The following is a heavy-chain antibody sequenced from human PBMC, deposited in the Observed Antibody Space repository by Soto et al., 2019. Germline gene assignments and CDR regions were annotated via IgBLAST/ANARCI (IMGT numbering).Heavy chain of an antibody. Sequence: TSETLSLTXTVSGGSISSYYWSWIRQPPGKGLEWIGYIYYSGSTNYNPSLKSRVTISLDTSKNQFSLKLSSVTAADTAVYYCARAVGYCISTSCRNWFDPWGQGTLVTVSS. CDR3: ARAVGYCISTSCRNWFDP. V-gene: IGHV4-59*08. CDR1: GGSISSYY. D-gene: IGHD2-2*01. J-gene: IGHJ5*02. CDR2: IYYSGST.